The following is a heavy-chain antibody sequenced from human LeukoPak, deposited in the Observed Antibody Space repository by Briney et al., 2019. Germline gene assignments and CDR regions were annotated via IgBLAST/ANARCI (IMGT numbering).Heavy chain of an antibody. J-gene: IGHJ5*02. Sequence: PGGSLRLSCAASGFTFSSYGMSWVRQAPGKGLEWVSGISSSGGSTVYADSVKGRFTISRDNAKSSLYLQMNSLTVDDTAVYYCARDRSFDSSWNWFDPWGQGTLVTVSS. V-gene: IGHV3-23*01. D-gene: IGHD6-13*01. CDR3: ARDRSFDSSWNWFDP. CDR2: ISSSGGST. CDR1: GFTFSSYG.